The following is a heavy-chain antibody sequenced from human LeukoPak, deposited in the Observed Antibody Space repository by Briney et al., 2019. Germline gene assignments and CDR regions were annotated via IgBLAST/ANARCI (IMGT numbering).Heavy chain of an antibody. CDR2: IRYDGSNK. CDR1: GFTFSSYG. J-gene: IGHJ4*02. CDR3: AKEMASPTSFDY. D-gene: IGHD5-24*01. Sequence: GGSLRLSCAASGFTFSSYGMHWVRQAPGKGLEWVAFIRYDGSNKYYADSVKGRFTISRDNSKNTLYLQMNSLRAEDTAVYYCAKEMASPTSFDYWGQGTLVTVSS. V-gene: IGHV3-30*02.